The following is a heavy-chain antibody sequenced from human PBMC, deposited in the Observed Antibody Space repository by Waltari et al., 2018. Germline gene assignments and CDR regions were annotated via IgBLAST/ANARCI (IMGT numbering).Heavy chain of an antibody. CDR1: GGSISSSSYY. D-gene: IGHD6-13*01. Sequence: QLQLQESGPGLVKPSETLSLTCTVSGGSISSSSYYWGWIRQPPGKGLEWIGSIYYSGSPYYNPSLKSRVTISVDTSKNQFSLKLSSVTAADTAVYYCAVGIAAAGTAYFDYWGQGTLVTVSS. V-gene: IGHV4-39*07. CDR3: AVGIAAAGTAYFDY. CDR2: IYYSGSP. J-gene: IGHJ4*02.